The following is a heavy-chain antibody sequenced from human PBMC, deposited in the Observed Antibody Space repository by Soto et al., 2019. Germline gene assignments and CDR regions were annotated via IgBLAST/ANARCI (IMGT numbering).Heavy chain of an antibody. J-gene: IGHJ2*01. CDR2: IYYSGST. D-gene: IGHD4-17*01. Sequence: QVQLQESGPGLVKPSQTLSLTCTVSGGSISSGGYYWSWIRQHPGKGLEWIGYIYYSGSTYYNPSLKSRVTLSVDTSKNQFSLKLSSVTAADTAVYYCARGDGDYVGDNWYFDLWGRGTLVTVSS. V-gene: IGHV4-31*03. CDR1: GGSISSGGYY. CDR3: ARGDGDYVGDNWYFDL.